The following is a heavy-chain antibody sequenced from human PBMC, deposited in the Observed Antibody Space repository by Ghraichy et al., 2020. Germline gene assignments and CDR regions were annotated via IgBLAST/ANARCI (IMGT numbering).Heavy chain of an antibody. Sequence: SETLSLTCAVYGGSFSGYYWSWIRQPPGKGLEWIGEINHSGSTNYNPSLKSRVTISVDTSKNQFSLKLSSVTAADTAVYYCAVRGWGPYYYYYYGMDVWGQGTTVTVSS. CDR3: AVRGWGPYYYYYYGMDV. CDR1: GGSFSGYY. V-gene: IGHV4-34*01. D-gene: IGHD3-10*01. CDR2: INHSGST. J-gene: IGHJ6*02.